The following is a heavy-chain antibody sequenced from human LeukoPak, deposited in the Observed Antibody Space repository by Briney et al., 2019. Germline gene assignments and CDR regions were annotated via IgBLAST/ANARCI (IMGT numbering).Heavy chain of an antibody. J-gene: IGHJ5*02. D-gene: IGHD6-19*01. CDR1: GGSISSYY. CDR3: ARAPRLAPPRFDP. CDR2: IYYSGST. Sequence: SETLSLTCTVSGGSISSYYWTWIRQPPGKGLEWIAYIYYSGSTNYDPSLKSRVTISVDTSKNQFSLKLSSVTAADTAVYYCARAPRLAPPRFDPWGQGTLVTVSS. V-gene: IGHV4-59*01.